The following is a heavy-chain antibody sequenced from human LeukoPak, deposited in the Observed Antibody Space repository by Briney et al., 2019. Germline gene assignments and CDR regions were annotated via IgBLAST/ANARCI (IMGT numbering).Heavy chain of an antibody. J-gene: IGHJ4*02. D-gene: IGHD2-2*01. CDR2: IRSKAYGGTT. V-gene: IGHV3-49*04. CDR3: TRIGKPSNIVVVPAAIYFDY. CDR1: GFTFSSYW. Sequence: GGSLRLSCAASGFTFSSYWMSWVRQAPGKGLEWVGFIRSKAYGGTTEYAASVKGRFTISRDDSKSIAYLQMNSLKTEDTAVYYCTRIGKPSNIVVVPAAIYFDYWGQGTLVTVSS.